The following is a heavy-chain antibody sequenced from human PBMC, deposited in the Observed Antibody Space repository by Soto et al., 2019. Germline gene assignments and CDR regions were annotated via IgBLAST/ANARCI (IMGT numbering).Heavy chain of an antibody. J-gene: IGHJ6*02. D-gene: IGHD2-21*01. V-gene: IGHV2-26*01. CDR1: GFSLSNARMG. CDR3: ARIRIRDKLYYYYYGMDV. Sequence: SGPTLVNPTETLTLTCTVSGFSLSNARMGVSWIRQPPGKALEWLAHIFSNDEKSYSTSLKSRLTISKDTSKSQVVLTMTNMDPVDTATYYCARIRIRDKLYYYYYGMDVWGQGTTVTVSS. CDR2: IFSNDEK.